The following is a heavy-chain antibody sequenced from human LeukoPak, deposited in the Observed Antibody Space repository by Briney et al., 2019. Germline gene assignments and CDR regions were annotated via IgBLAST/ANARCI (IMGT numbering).Heavy chain of an antibody. CDR2: INPNSGGT. D-gene: IGHD2-2*01. CDR1: GYTFTGYY. Sequence: DSVKVSCKASGYTFTGYYMHWVRQAPGQGLEWMGWINPNSGGTNYAQKFQGRVTMTRDTSISTAYMELSRLRSDDTAVYYCARGHADAPSFDYWGQGTLVTVSS. J-gene: IGHJ4*02. CDR3: ARGHADAPSFDY. V-gene: IGHV1-2*02.